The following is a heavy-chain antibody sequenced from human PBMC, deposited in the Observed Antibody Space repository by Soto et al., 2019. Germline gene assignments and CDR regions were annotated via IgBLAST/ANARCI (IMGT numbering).Heavy chain of an antibody. CDR2: ISAYNGNT. J-gene: IGHJ6*02. D-gene: IGHD5-12*01. CDR3: ARDLWLRLRGGGMDV. V-gene: IGHV1-18*01. Sequence: QVQLVQSGAEVKKPGASVKVSCKASGYTFTSYGISWVRQAPGQGLEWMAWISAYNGNTNYAQKLQGRVTMTTDTSRRTAYMEPRSLRSDDTAVYYCARDLWLRLRGGGMDVWGQGTTVTVSS. CDR1: GYTFTSYG.